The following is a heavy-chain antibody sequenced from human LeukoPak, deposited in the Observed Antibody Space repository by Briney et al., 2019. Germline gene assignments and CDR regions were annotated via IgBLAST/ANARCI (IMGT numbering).Heavy chain of an antibody. CDR3: ARHMFPIVGVAY. V-gene: IGHV4-39*01. Sequence: PSETLSLTCTVSGGSIISSSYYWGWIRQPPGKGLEWIGSIYYSGSTYYNPSLKSRVTISVATSKNQFSLKLSYVTAADTAVYYCARHMFPIVGVAYWGQGTLVTVSS. D-gene: IGHD1-26*01. CDR1: GGSIISSSYY. J-gene: IGHJ4*02. CDR2: IYYSGST.